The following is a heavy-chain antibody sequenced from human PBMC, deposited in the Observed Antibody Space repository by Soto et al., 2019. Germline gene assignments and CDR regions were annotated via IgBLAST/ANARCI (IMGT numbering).Heavy chain of an antibody. CDR1: GFTFSHYG. V-gene: IGHV3-33*05. CDR3: TRDIRSTYFDY. CDR2: ISYDEKNK. Sequence: GGSLRLSCAASGFTFSHYGMHWVRQAPGKGLEWVAVISYDEKNKYYVDSVKGRFTISRDNSKSALYLQMNSLRAEDTAVYYCTRDIRSTYFDYWGQGTLVTVSS. J-gene: IGHJ4*02. D-gene: IGHD2-21*01.